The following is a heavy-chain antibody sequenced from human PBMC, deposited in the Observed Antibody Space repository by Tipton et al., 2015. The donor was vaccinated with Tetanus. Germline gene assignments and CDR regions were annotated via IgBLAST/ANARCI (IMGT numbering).Heavy chain of an antibody. Sequence: QLVQSGPEVKKPGASVNVSCKASGYTFTNYAMHWVRQAPGQRLEWLGWINADSGKTRFSQKFQGRLAITRDTSASTAYMDLSGLTSEDTAVYYCARCNGYDYIDLRGRGTLVTVSS. J-gene: IGHJ2*01. CDR2: INADSGKT. D-gene: IGHD5-12*01. CDR3: ARCNGYDYIDL. CDR1: GYTFTNYA. V-gene: IGHV1-3*01.